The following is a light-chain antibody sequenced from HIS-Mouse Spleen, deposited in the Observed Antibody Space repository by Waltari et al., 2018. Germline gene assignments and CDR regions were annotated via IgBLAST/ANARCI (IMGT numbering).Light chain of an antibody. Sequence: SYELTQPPSGSVSPGQTARITGSGDALPKKYAYWNQQKSGQAPVLVIYEDSKRPSGIPERFSGSSSGTMATLTISGAQVEDEADYYCYSTDSSGNHRVFGGGTKLTVL. CDR1: ALPKKY. V-gene: IGLV3-10*01. CDR3: YSTDSSGNHRV. J-gene: IGLJ2*01. CDR2: EDS.